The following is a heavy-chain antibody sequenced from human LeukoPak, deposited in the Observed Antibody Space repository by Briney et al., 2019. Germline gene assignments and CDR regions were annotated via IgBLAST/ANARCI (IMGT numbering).Heavy chain of an antibody. CDR3: AKFDGMITSGGVIVIAAGYFDY. V-gene: IGHV3-23*01. CDR2: ISGSGGST. J-gene: IGHJ4*02. CDR1: GFTFSSYA. Sequence: PGGSLRLSCAASGFTFSSYAMSWVRQAPGKGLEWVSAISGSGGSTYYADSVKGRFTISRDNSKNTLYLQMNSLRAEDTAVYYCAKFDGMITSGGVIVIAAGYFDYWGQGTLATVSS. D-gene: IGHD3-16*02.